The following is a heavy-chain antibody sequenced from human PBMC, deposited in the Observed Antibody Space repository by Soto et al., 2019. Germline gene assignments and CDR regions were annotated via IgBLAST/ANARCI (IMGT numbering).Heavy chain of an antibody. CDR1: GGSISSSSYY. CDR3: GRVWAGGSYYDYIWGSPFFAN. V-gene: IGHV4-39*01. J-gene: IGHJ4*02. Sequence: SETLSLTCTVSGGSISSSSYYWGWIRQPPGKGLEWIGSIYYSGSTYYNPSLKSRVTISVDTAKNQFSLKLGSVTAADTAVYYCGRVWAGGSYYDYIWGSPFFANGGQEPLVPASS. D-gene: IGHD3-16*01. CDR2: IYYSGST.